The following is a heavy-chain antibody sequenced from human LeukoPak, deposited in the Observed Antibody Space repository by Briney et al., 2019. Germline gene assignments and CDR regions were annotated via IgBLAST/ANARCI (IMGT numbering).Heavy chain of an antibody. CDR1: GFMFSSYA. V-gene: IGHV3-21*01. CDR2: ISSSSSYI. D-gene: IGHD4-17*01. CDR3: ARPHDYGDYDGYYFDY. J-gene: IGHJ4*02. Sequence: GGSLRLSCAASGFMFSSYAMSWVRQAPGKGLEWVSSISSSSSYIYYADSVKGRFTISRDNAKNSLYLQMNSLRAEDTAVYYCARPHDYGDYDGYYFDYWGQGTLVTVSS.